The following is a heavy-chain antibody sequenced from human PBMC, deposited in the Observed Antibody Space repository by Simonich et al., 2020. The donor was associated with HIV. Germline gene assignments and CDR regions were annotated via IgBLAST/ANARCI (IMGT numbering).Heavy chain of an antibody. V-gene: IGHV4-34*01. CDR3: ARGYYYDSSGYYQPAEYFQH. Sequence: QVQLQQWGAGLLKPSETLSLTCAVYGGSFSGYYWSWLRQPPGKGLEWIVEINHSGSTNHNPSLQSRVTISVDTSKNQFSLKLSSVTAADTAVYYCARGYYYDSSGYYQPAEYFQHWGQGTLVTVSS. CDR1: GGSFSGYY. CDR2: INHSGST. D-gene: IGHD3-22*01. J-gene: IGHJ1*01.